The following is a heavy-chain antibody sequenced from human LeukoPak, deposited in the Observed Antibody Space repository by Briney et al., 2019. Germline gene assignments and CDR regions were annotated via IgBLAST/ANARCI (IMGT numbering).Heavy chain of an antibody. D-gene: IGHD5-24*01. CDR1: GFTFGDYA. J-gene: IGHJ4*02. CDR3: TMGHGYIWRPLYYFDY. V-gene: IGHV3-49*03. CDR2: IRSKAYGGTT. Sequence: QPGGSLRLSCTASGFTFGDYAMSWFRQAPGKGLDWVGFIRSKAYGGTTEYAASVKGRFTISRDDSNSIAYLQMNSLKTEDTAVYYCTMGHGYIWRPLYYFDYWGQGALVTVSS.